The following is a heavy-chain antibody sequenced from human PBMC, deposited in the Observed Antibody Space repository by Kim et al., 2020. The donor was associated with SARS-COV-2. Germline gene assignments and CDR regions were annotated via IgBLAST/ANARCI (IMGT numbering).Heavy chain of an antibody. J-gene: IGHJ4*02. CDR2: IYPDDSDA. CDR3: ARRGGSLYYFDL. Sequence: GESLKISCRGSGYSFTNFWIGWVRQMPGQGLEWMGIIYPDDSDARYSPSFQGRVTISVDKSFSTASLQWSSLEASDTAIYYCARRGGSLYYFDLWGQGTLVSVSS. D-gene: IGHD3-16*01. V-gene: IGHV5-51*01. CDR1: GYSFTNFW.